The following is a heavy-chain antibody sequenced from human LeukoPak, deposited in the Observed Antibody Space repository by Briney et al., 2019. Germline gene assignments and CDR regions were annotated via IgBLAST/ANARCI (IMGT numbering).Heavy chain of an antibody. CDR3: ARGSGGYYDSGRRYYYGMDV. CDR2: IYSGGST. CDR1: GFTVSSNY. V-gene: IGHV3-66*01. J-gene: IGHJ6*02. Sequence: GGPLRPSCAASGFTVSSNYMSWVRQAPGKGLEWVSVIYSGGSTYHADSVKGRFTISRDNSKNTLYLQMNSLRAEDTAVYYCARGSGGYYDSGRRYYYGMDVWGQGTTVTVSS. D-gene: IGHD3-22*01.